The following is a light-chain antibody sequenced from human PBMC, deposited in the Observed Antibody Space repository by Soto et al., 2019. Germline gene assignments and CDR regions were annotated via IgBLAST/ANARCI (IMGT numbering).Light chain of an antibody. CDR1: QSVSSN. CDR2: GAS. Sequence: EIVMTQSPATLSVSPGERATLSCSASQSVSSNVAWYQQKPGQVPRLLIYGASTRATGIPARFSGSGSGTEFTLTISSLQSEDCAVYYCQQYNTWPFTFGPGTKVDIK. J-gene: IGKJ3*01. CDR3: QQYNTWPFT. V-gene: IGKV3D-15*01.